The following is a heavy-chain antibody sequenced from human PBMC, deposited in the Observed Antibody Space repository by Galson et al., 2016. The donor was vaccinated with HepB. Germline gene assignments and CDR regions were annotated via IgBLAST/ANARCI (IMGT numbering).Heavy chain of an antibody. CDR2: TYLRAMWYN. D-gene: IGHD2-21*02. CDR3: ARGVTTQAGWNWFDP. J-gene: IGHJ5*02. CDR1: GDSVSSNKVV. V-gene: IGHV6-1*01. Sequence: CAISGDSVSSNKVVWNWIRQSPSRGLEWLGRTYLRAMWYNDYASSVRSRITINPDIAKNQFSLQLNSVTPEDTAAYYCARGVTTQAGWNWFDPWGQGTLVTVSS.